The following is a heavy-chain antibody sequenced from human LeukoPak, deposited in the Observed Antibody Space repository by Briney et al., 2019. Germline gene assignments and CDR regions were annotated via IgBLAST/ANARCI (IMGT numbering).Heavy chain of an antibody. CDR3: ARGQKTPFDY. CDR1: GDNVHSGSVA. CDR2: TYYRSKLYN. J-gene: IGHJ4*02. Sequence: PSQTLSLTCALSGDNVHSGSVAWNWIRQSPSRGLEWLVRTYYRSKLYNDYAPSVKSRITVNLDTSKMELSLQLKSLTLEDTAVYYCARGQKTPFDYWGQGTLVTVSS. D-gene: IGHD2-15*01. V-gene: IGHV6-1*01.